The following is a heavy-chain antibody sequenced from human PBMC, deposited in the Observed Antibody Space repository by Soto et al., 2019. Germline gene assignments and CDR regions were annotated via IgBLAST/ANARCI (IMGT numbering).Heavy chain of an antibody. CDR3: ARGGGGYSYEGEPYYFDY. Sequence: QVQLVESGGGVVQPGRSLRLSCAASGFTFSSYAMHWVRQAPGKGLEWVAVLSYDGSNKYYADSVKGRFTISRDNSKNTLYLQMNSLRAEGTAVYYCARGGGGYSYEGEPYYFDYWGQGTLVTVSS. CDR2: LSYDGSNK. D-gene: IGHD5-18*01. J-gene: IGHJ4*02. CDR1: GFTFSSYA. V-gene: IGHV3-30-3*01.